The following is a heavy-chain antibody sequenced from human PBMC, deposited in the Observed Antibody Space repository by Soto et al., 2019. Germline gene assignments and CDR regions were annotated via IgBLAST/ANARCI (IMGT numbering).Heavy chain of an antibody. CDR3: VKGDLDTAVVNSPDAFDF. J-gene: IGHJ3*01. Sequence: QVKLVESGGGVVQPGRSLRLSCEASGFIFNDYGMHWVRQAPGKGLDWVAVISFDGNNKYYAQSVKGRFTISRDNSKNTLFMHMDSLRRDDTAVYHCVKGDLDTAVVNSPDAFDFWGQGTMVTVSS. CDR2: ISFDGNNK. D-gene: IGHD5-18*01. CDR1: GFIFNDYG. V-gene: IGHV3-30*18.